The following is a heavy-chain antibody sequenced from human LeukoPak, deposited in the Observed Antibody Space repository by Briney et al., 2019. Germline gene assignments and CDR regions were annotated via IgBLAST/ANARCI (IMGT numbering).Heavy chain of an antibody. J-gene: IGHJ3*02. V-gene: IGHV4-30-4*08. CDR2: IYYSGST. CDR1: GGSISSSSYY. Sequence: SETLSLTCTVSGGSISSSSYYWSWIRQPPGKGLEWIGYIYYSGSTYRNPSLKSRATISVDTSKNQFSLKLSSVTAADTAVYYCARYSSSSGAGFGIWGQGTMVTVSS. D-gene: IGHD6-6*01. CDR3: ARYSSSSGAGFGI.